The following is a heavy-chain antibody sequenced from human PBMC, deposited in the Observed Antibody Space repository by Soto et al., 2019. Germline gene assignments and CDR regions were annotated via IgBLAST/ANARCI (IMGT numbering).Heavy chain of an antibody. CDR1: GYTFTIYG. V-gene: IGHV1-18*01. J-gene: IGHJ6*02. CDR2: ISAYNGNT. CDR3: ARVCDSSGWYSYYYYGMDV. D-gene: IGHD6-19*01. Sequence: ASVKVSCKASGYTFTIYGISWVRQAPGQGLEWMGWISAYNGNTNYAQKLQGRVTMTTDTSTSTAYMELRSLRSDDTAVYYCARVCDSSGWYSYYYYGMDVWGQGTTVTVSS.